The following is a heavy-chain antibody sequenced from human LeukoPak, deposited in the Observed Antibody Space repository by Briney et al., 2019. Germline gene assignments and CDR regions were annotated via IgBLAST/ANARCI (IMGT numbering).Heavy chain of an antibody. V-gene: IGHV4-38-2*02. CDR2: IYHSGST. CDR1: GYSISSGYY. J-gene: IGHJ5*02. Sequence: SETLSLTCTVSGYSISSGYYWGWIRQPPGKGLEWTGSIYHSGSTYYNPSLKSRVTISVDTSKNQFSLKLSSVTAADTAVYYCARDHYGSGSYNWFDPWGQGTLVTVSS. CDR3: ARDHYGSGSYNWFDP. D-gene: IGHD3-10*01.